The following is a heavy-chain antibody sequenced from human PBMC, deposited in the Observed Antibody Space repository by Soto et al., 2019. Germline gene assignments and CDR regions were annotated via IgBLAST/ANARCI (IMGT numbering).Heavy chain of an antibody. J-gene: IGHJ6*02. Sequence: SVKVSCKASGVTFSSYAISWVRQAPGQGLEWMGGIIPIFGTANYAQKFQGRVTITADKSTSTAYMELSSLRSEDTAVYYCARINSNYYYYGMDVWGQGTTGTVSS. CDR3: ARINSNYYYYGMDV. V-gene: IGHV1-69*06. CDR2: IIPIFGTA. CDR1: GVTFSSYA. D-gene: IGHD4-4*01.